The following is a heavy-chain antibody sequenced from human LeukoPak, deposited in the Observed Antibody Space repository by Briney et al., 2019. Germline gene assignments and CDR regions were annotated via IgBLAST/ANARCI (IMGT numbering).Heavy chain of an antibody. CDR2: INSDGSST. J-gene: IGHJ5*02. CDR3: ARDIIPYCGGDCYDNWFDP. D-gene: IGHD2-21*02. Sequence: GGSLRRYCAASGFTCSSYWMNWGRQAQGFGLVLFSLINSDGSSTSYADSVKGRFTISRDNAKNTLYLQMNSLRAEDTAVYYCARDIIPYCGGDCYDNWFDPWGQGTLVTVSS. V-gene: IGHV3-74*01. CDR1: GFTCSSYW.